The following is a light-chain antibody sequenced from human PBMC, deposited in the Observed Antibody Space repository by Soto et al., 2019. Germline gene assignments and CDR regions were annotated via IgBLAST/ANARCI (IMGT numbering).Light chain of an antibody. Sequence: DIPMTQSPSILSASVGDRVTITCRASQSISNWLAWYQQKPGKAPKLLIYQTSNLESGVPSRFSGSGSGTEFTLTISSLQPDDFATYYCQQCNTYLTFGQGTKVEI. CDR1: QSISNW. V-gene: IGKV1-5*03. CDR3: QQCNTYLT. CDR2: QTS. J-gene: IGKJ1*01.